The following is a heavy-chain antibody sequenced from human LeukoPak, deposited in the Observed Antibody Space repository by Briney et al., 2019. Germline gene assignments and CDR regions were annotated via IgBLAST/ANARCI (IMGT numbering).Heavy chain of an antibody. CDR1: GYALTGSY. V-gene: IGHV1-2*02. Sequence: ASVKVSCKASGYALTGSYLHWVRQAPGQGLRWMGWTNPNSGGTNYAQNFQGRVTMTRDTSISTAYMVLRSLRSDDTAVYYCASMLQIVTTDPFDIWGQGTMVTVSS. CDR2: TNPNSGGT. D-gene: IGHD5-12*01. CDR3: ASMLQIVTTDPFDI. J-gene: IGHJ3*02.